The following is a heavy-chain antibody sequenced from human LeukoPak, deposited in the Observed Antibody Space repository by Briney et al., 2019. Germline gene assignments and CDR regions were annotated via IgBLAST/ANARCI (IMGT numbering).Heavy chain of an antibody. CDR1: GGSINVFY. CDR2: ISTSGDT. Sequence: SETLSLTCTVSGGSINVFYWSWIRQPAGKGLQWIGRISTSGDTDYNPSLKSRVTMSVDTSKNQFSLKLTSVTAADTAVYYCASDSFYDSGGYFYYWGQGTPVTVSS. V-gene: IGHV4-4*07. D-gene: IGHD3-22*01. CDR3: ASDSFYDSGGYFYY. J-gene: IGHJ4*02.